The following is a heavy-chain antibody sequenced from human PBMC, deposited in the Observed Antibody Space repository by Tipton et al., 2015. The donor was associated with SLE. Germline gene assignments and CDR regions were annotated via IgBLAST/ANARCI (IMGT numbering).Heavy chain of an antibody. D-gene: IGHD2-15*01. CDR1: GFTFSSYA. Sequence: GSLRLSCAASGFTFSSYAMHWVRQAPGKGLEYVSGISSNGDSAYYANSVKGRSTISRDNSKNTMHLQMRSLRAEDMAVYYCAGRIGGYYGMDVWGQGTTVTVSS. CDR2: ISSNGDSA. V-gene: IGHV3-64*01. J-gene: IGHJ6*02. CDR3: AGRIGGYYGMDV.